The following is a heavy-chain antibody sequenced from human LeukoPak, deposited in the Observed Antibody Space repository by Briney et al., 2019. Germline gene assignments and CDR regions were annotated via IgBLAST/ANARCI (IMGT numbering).Heavy chain of an antibody. V-gene: IGHV3-23*01. CDR3: AKDRVVRYCSSTSCYRHFDY. J-gene: IGHJ4*02. D-gene: IGHD2-2*02. CDR2: INGGGGST. Sequence: GGSLRLSCAASGFTFSSYAMSWVRQAPGKGLEWVSAINGGGGSTYYADSVKGRFTISRDNSKNTLYLQMNSLRAEDTAVYYCAKDRVVRYCSSTSCYRHFDYWGQGTLVTVSS. CDR1: GFTFSSYA.